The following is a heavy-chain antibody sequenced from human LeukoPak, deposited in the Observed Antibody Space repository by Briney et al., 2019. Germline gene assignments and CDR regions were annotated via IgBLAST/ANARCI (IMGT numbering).Heavy chain of an antibody. Sequence: SVKVSCKASGGTFSSYAISWVRQAPGQGLEWMGGIIPIFGTANYAQKPQGRVTMTTDTSTSTAYMELRSLRSDDTAVYYCARKKAGTRGNWFDPWGQGTLVTVSS. D-gene: IGHD3-10*01. V-gene: IGHV1-69*05. CDR3: ARKKAGTRGNWFDP. CDR1: GGTFSSYA. CDR2: IIPIFGTA. J-gene: IGHJ5*02.